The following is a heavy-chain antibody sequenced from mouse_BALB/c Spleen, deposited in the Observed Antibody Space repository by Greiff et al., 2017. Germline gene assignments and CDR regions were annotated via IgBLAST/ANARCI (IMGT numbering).Heavy chain of an antibody. Sequence: EVHLVESGGGLVQPGGSRKLSCAASGFTFSSFGMHWVRQAPEKGLEWVAYISSGSSTIYYADTVKGRFTISRDNPKNTLFLQMTSLRSEDTAMYYCASSYYGSGYYFDYWGQGTTLTVSS. V-gene: IGHV5-17*02. D-gene: IGHD1-1*01. CDR1: GFTFSSFG. CDR3: ASSYYGSGYYFDY. J-gene: IGHJ2*01. CDR2: ISSGSSTI.